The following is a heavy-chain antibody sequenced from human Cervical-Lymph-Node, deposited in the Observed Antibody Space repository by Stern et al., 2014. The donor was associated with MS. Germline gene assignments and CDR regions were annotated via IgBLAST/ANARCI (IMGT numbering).Heavy chain of an antibody. J-gene: IGHJ4*02. CDR1: GVTFSSSW. V-gene: IGHV3-7*01. CDR2: IKQDGSEK. D-gene: IGHD3-22*01. Sequence: DVQLVESGGGLVQPGGSLRLSCAASGVTFSSSWMSWVRQAPGKGLEGVANIKQDGSEKYYLGSVKGRFIISRDNAKNSLYLQMHSLRAEDTAVYYCARRQGGYFDTTGHDYWGQGTLVTVSS. CDR3: ARRQGGYFDTTGHDY.